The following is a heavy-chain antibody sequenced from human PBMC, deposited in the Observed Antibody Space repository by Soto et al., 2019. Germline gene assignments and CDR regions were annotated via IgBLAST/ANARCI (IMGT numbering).Heavy chain of an antibody. J-gene: IGHJ4*02. Sequence: PSETLSLTCNVSGGSIYRSNYYWDWLRQPPGKGLEWIGTTYYNGNAYYNPSLKSRVSMSVDTSKNQFSLKLVSVTAADTAVYYCARHFVAVVIKGWGYWGQGTLVTVS. CDR3: ARHFVAVVIKGWGY. CDR2: TYYNGNA. D-gene: IGHD3-10*01. CDR1: GGSIYRSNYY. V-gene: IGHV4-39*01.